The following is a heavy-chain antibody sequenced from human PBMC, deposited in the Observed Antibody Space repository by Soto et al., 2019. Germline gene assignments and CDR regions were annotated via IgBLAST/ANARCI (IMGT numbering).Heavy chain of an antibody. CDR3: ARGSAVAGHDY. CDR2: IVVGSGNT. D-gene: IGHD6-19*01. J-gene: IGHJ4*02. V-gene: IGHV1-58*01. CDR1: GFTFTSSA. Sequence: SVKVSCKASGFTFTSSAVQWVRQARGQRLEWIGWIVVGSGNTNYAQKFQERVTITRDMSTSTAYMELRSLRSDDTAVYYCARGSAVAGHDYWGQGTLVTVSS.